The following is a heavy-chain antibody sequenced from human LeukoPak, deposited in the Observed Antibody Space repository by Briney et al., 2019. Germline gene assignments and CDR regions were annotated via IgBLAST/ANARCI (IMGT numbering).Heavy chain of an antibody. CDR3: ARDRGNGSGRFNWFDP. CDR2: IYYSGST. V-gene: IGHV4-38-2*02. D-gene: IGHD3-10*01. CDR1: GYSISSGYY. J-gene: IGHJ5*02. Sequence: SETLSLTCTVSGYSISSGYYWGWIRQPPGKGLERIGSIYYSGSTYYNPSLKSRVTISVDTSKNQFSLKLSSVTAADTAVYYCARDRGNGSGRFNWFDPWGQGTLVTVSS.